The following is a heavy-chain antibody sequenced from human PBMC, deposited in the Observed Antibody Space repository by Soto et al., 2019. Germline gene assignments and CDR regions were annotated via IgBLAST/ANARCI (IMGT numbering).Heavy chain of an antibody. Sequence: QVQLVESGGGLVKPGGSLRLSCAASGFTFSDYYMSWIRQAPGKGPEWVSYISSSSSYTNYADSVKGRFTIARDNAKTSLYLQMNSLRAEDTAVYYCARVRVYSSSWYYFDYWGQGALVTVSS. CDR1: GFTFSDYY. J-gene: IGHJ4*02. CDR2: ISSSSSYT. D-gene: IGHD6-13*01. V-gene: IGHV3-11*05. CDR3: ARVRVYSSSWYYFDY.